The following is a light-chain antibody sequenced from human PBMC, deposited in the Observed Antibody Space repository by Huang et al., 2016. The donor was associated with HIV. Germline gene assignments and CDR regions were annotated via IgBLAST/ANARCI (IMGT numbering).Light chain of an antibody. CDR3: QQGYSALIT. V-gene: IGKV1-39*01. CDR1: QNINTY. CDR2: SAS. J-gene: IGKJ5*01. Sequence: DILLTQSPSSLSASVGDRVTITCQASQNINTYLNWYQQKPGKAPNLHIHSASTLQTGVPSRLSGSGSGTDFTLTVNSLQPEDSATYYCQQGYSALITFGQGTRL.